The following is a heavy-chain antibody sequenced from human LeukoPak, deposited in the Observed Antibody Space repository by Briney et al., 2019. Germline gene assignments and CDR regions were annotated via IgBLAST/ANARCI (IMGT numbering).Heavy chain of an antibody. D-gene: IGHD3-10*01. Sequence: GGSLRLSCAASGFTVSSNYMSWVRQAPGKGLEWVSVIYSGGSTYYADSVKGRFTISRDNSKNTMYLQMNSLRAEDTAVYYCAKASHTMVRGVIITGTYYFDYWGQGTLVTVSS. V-gene: IGHV3-53*01. CDR2: IYSGGST. CDR1: GFTVSSNY. CDR3: AKASHTMVRGVIITGTYYFDY. J-gene: IGHJ4*02.